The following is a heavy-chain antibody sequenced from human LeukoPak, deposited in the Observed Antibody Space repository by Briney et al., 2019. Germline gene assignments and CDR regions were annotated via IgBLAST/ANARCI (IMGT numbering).Heavy chain of an antibody. J-gene: IGHJ5*02. CDR3: SRGPRFDP. CDR1: GYSFNIYE. Sequence: ASVKVSCKTPGYSFNIYEINWVRRATGQGLEWMGWVNPNSGDTDYAQKFQGRLTMTRNTSISTAYMELSGLRLEDTAVYYCSRGPRFDPWGQGTQVTV. CDR2: VNPNSGDT. V-gene: IGHV1-8*01.